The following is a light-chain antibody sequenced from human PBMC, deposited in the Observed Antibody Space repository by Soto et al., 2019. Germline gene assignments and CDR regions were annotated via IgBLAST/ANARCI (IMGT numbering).Light chain of an antibody. CDR1: QSVSSRY. CDR3: QESTRT. Sequence: ERVCTPSTGTLSFAPVEISPLSCSASQSVSSRYLAWYKQKPGQAPRLLIYGASSRATGIPDRFSGSGSGTDFNLTIRRLEPQDFAVYYCQESTRTVGPGTQV. CDR2: GAS. V-gene: IGKV3-20*01. J-gene: IGKJ1*01.